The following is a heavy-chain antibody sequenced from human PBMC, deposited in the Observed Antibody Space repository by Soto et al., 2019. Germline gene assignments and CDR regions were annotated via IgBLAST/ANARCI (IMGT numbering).Heavy chain of an antibody. V-gene: IGHV1-69*06. CDR2: IIPIFGTA. D-gene: IGHD4-4*01. CDR3: ARGGNLGPNGMDV. J-gene: IGHJ6*02. CDR1: GGTFSSYA. Sequence: SVKVSCKASGGTFSSYAISWVRQAPGQGLEWMGGIIPIFGTANYAQKFQGRVTITADKSTSTAYMELSSLRTEDTAVYYCARGGNLGPNGMDVWGQGTTVTVSS.